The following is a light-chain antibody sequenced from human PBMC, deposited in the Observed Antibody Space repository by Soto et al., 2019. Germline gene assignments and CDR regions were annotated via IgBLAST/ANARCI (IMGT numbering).Light chain of an antibody. CDR1: QTINKN. CDR3: QQSFSTPYT. V-gene: IGKV1-39*01. Sequence: DIQMTQSPSSLSAYVGDRVTITCRASQTINKNLNWYQQKPGQAPNLLIYSASDFQSGVPSRFSGSGSGTEFTLTINGLHPEDFATNYCQQSFSTPYTFGQGTELEI. J-gene: IGKJ2*01. CDR2: SAS.